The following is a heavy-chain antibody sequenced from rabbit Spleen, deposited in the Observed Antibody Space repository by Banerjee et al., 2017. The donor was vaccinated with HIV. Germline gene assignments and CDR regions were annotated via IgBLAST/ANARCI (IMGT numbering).Heavy chain of an antibody. Sequence: QSLEESGGDLVKPGASLTLTCTASGVSFSSNVYMCWVRQAPGKGLEWIACIYGGNSDSTAYASWAKGRFTISKTSSTTVTLQMTSLTVADTATYFCARDTGSSFSSYGMDLWGPGTLVTVS. J-gene: IGHJ6*01. V-gene: IGHV1S40*01. CDR3: ARDTGSSFSSYGMDL. CDR2: IYGGNSDST. CDR1: GVSFSSNVY. D-gene: IGHD8-1*01.